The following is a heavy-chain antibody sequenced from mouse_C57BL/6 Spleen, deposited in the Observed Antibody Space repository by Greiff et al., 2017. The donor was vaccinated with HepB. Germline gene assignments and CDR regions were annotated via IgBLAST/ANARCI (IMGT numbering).Heavy chain of an antibody. CDR2: IYPGDGDT. D-gene: IGHD2-4*01. CDR1: GYAFSSSW. CDR3: AGDYDGADYFDY. V-gene: IGHV1-82*01. J-gene: IGHJ2*01. Sequence: QVQLQQSGPELVKPGASVKISCKASGYAFSSSWMNWVKQRPGKGLEWIGRIYPGDGDTNYNGKFKGKATLTADKSSSTAYMQLSSLTSEDSAVYFCAGDYDGADYFDYWGQGTTLTVSS.